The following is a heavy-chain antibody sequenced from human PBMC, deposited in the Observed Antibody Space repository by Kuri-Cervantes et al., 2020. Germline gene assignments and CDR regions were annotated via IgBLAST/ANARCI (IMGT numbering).Heavy chain of an antibody. D-gene: IGHD6-13*01. CDR2: ISAYNGNT. Sequence: ASVKVSCKASGYTFTSYGISWVRQAPGQGLEWMGWISAYNGNTNYAQKLQGRVTMTRNTSISTAYMELSSLRSEDTAVYYCARGGVYSSSWYEEGPYYYYYYMDVWGKGTTVTVSS. V-gene: IGHV1-18*01. CDR3: ARGGVYSSSWYEEGPYYYYYYMDV. CDR1: GYTFTSYG. J-gene: IGHJ6*03.